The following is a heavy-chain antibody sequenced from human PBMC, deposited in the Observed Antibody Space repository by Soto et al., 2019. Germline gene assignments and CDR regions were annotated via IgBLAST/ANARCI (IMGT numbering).Heavy chain of an antibody. CDR2: IYYSGST. J-gene: IGHJ4*02. V-gene: IGHV4-59*01. CDR1: GGSISSYY. D-gene: IGHD6-13*01. Sequence: QVQLQESGPGLVKPSETLSLTCTVSGGSISSYYWSWIRQPPGKGLEWIGNIYYSGSTSYNPSLKSRVPISVDTSKNQSSRKLSSVTAADTAVYYCARHKGSSSWYPLDYWGQGSLVTVSP. CDR3: ARHKGSSSWYPLDY.